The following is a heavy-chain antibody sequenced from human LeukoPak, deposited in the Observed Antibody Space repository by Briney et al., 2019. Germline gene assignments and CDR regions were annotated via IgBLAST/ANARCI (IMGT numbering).Heavy chain of an antibody. CDR2: IIPIFGTA. J-gene: IGHJ6*02. CDR1: GGTFSSYA. Sequence: ASVKVSCKASGGTFSSYAISWVRQAPGQGLEWVGGIIPIFGTANYAQKFQGRVTITADESTSTAYMELSSLRSEDTAVYYCARAMYYDSSGYYHELGFNYGMDVWGQGTTVTVSS. D-gene: IGHD3-22*01. V-gene: IGHV1-69*13. CDR3: ARAMYYDSSGYYHELGFNYGMDV.